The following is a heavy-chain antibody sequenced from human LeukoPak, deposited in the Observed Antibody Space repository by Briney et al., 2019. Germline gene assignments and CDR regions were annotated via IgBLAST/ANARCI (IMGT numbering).Heavy chain of an antibody. V-gene: IGHV4-59*01. CDR2: IYYSGST. D-gene: IGHD2-8*01. CDR1: GGSISSYY. CDR3: ARDRGVLRVAFDI. J-gene: IGHJ3*02. Sequence: SETLSLTCTVSGGSISSYYWSWIRQPPGKGLEWIGYIYYSGSTNYNPSLKSRVTISVDTSKNQFSLKLSSETAADTAVYYCARDRGVLRVAFDIWGQGTMVTVSS.